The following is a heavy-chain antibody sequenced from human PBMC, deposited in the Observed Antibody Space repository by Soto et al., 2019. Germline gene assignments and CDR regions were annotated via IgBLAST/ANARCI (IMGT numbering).Heavy chain of an antibody. D-gene: IGHD6-19*01. V-gene: IGHV4-34*01. CDR1: GGSFSGYY. J-gene: IGHJ2*01. Sequence: QVQLQQWGAGLLKPSETLSLTCAVYGGSFSGYYWSWIRQPPGKGLEWIGEIHHSGSTNYNPSLKSRFTISVDTSKNQFSLKLSSVTAADTAVYYCARRQWLVRDWYFDLWGRGTLVTVSS. CDR2: IHHSGST. CDR3: ARRQWLVRDWYFDL.